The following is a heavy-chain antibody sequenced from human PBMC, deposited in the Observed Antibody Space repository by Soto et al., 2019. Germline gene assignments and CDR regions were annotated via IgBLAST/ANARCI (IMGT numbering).Heavy chain of an antibody. J-gene: IGHJ4*02. CDR3: ARTGIAAADY. CDR2: IYYSGCT. CDR1: GGSISSGGYY. Sequence: QVQLQESGPGLVKPSQTLSLTCTVSGGSISSGGYYWSWIRQHPGKGLEWIGYIYYSGCTYYNPSRLSGFTISVDPCTNQFARKLCSVTAAGPAVYYCARTGIAAADYWGQGTLVTVSS. V-gene: IGHV4-31*03. D-gene: IGHD6-13*01.